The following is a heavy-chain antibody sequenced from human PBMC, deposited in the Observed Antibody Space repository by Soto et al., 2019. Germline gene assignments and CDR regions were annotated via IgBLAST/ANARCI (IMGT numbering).Heavy chain of an antibody. J-gene: IGHJ6*02. Sequence: QVQLVESGGGPVKPGGSLTLSCTASGFTFSDYFIHWIRQAPGKGLEWVSHISGNSKSRNYAGSVRGRFTISRENTKNSVSLQMNGLRTEDTALYYCARGDYGDYVGYIGLDVLGHGTTVTVSS. D-gene: IGHD4-17*01. CDR1: GFTFSDYF. CDR3: ARGDYGDYVGYIGLDV. CDR2: ISGNSKSR. V-gene: IGHV3-11*05.